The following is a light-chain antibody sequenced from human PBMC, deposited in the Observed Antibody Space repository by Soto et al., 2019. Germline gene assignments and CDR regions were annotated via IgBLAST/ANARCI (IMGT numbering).Light chain of an antibody. V-gene: IGLV2-8*01. Sequence: ALTXPPSASGSPGQSVAISCTGTSSDVGGQNYVSWYQQHPGKAPKLIIYAVTERPSGVPDRFSGSKSGNTASLIVSGLQTEDEADYYCSSHAGNNNYVFGTGTKVTVL. CDR1: SSDVGGQNY. J-gene: IGLJ1*01. CDR2: AVT. CDR3: SSHAGNNNYV.